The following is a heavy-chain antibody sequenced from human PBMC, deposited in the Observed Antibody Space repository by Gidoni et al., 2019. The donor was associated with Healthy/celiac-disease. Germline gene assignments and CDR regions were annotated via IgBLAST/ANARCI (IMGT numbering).Heavy chain of an antibody. Sequence: QNTLKESGPTLVKPTQTLTLTCTFSGFSLSPSGVGVGWIRQPPGKALEWLALIYWDDDKRYSPSLTIRLPIPQDTSKNHVVLTLTNMDPVDTATYYCALHTDSWGSYRYCAFDIWGQGTMVTVSS. CDR3: ALHTDSWGSYRYCAFDI. J-gene: IGHJ3*02. CDR1: GFSLSPSGVG. D-gene: IGHD3-16*02. CDR2: IYWDDDK. V-gene: IGHV2-5*02.